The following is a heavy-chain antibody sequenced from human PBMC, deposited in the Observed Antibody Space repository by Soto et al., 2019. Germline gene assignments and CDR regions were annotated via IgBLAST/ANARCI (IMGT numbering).Heavy chain of an antibody. CDR1: GFTFSSYA. V-gene: IGHV3-30-3*01. Sequence: QVQLVESGGGVVQPGRSLRLSCAASGFTFSSYAMHWVRQAPGKGLEWVAVISYDGSNKYYADSVKGRFTISRDNSKNSLYLQMNSLRTEETAVYYCARDKSPYSSGWHNRHFDYWGQGTLVTGSS. D-gene: IGHD6-19*01. CDR2: ISYDGSNK. CDR3: ARDKSPYSSGWHNRHFDY. J-gene: IGHJ4*02.